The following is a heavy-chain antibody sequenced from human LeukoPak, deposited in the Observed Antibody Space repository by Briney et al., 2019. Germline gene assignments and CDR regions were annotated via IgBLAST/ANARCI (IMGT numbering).Heavy chain of an antibody. CDR3: ARLCRNYYDSSSLGY. CDR1: GFSFSSYS. Sequence: GGSLRLSCAASGFSFSSYSMNWVRQAPGKGLEWVSYISSSSSTIYYADSVKGRFTISRDNAKNSLYLQLNSLRDEDTAVYYCARLCRNYYDSSSLGYWGQGTLVTVSS. CDR2: ISSSSSTI. V-gene: IGHV3-48*02. D-gene: IGHD3-22*01. J-gene: IGHJ4*02.